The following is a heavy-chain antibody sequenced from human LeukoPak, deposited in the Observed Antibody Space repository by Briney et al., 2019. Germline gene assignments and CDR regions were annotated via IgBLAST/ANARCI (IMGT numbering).Heavy chain of an antibody. CDR1: GFTFSSYE. V-gene: IGHV3-48*03. J-gene: IGHJ4*02. CDR2: ISSSGSTI. CDR3: ARDIRVVVPAAPDY. Sequence: GGSLRLSCAASGFTFSSYEMNWVRQAPGKGLEWVSYISSSGSTIYYADSVKGRFTISRDNAKNSLYLQMNSLRAEDTAVYYCARDIRVVVPAAPDYWGQGTLVTVSS. D-gene: IGHD2-2*01.